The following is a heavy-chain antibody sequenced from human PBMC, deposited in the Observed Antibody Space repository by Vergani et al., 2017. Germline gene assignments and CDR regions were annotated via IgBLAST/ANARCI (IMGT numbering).Heavy chain of an antibody. J-gene: IGHJ4*02. CDR1: GFSLSTSGVG. Sequence: QITLKESGPTLVKPTQTLTLTCTFSGFSLSTSGVGVGWIRQPPGKALEWLALIYWNDDKRYSPSLKSRLTITKDTSKNQVVLTMTNMDPVDTATYYCAHSPDRRWNYYDSSGPLDYWGQGTLVTVSS. D-gene: IGHD3-22*01. CDR2: IYWNDDK. V-gene: IGHV2-5*01. CDR3: AHSPDRRWNYYDSSGPLDY.